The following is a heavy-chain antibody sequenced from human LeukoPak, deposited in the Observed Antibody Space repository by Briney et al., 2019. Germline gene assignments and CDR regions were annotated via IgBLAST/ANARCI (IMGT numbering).Heavy chain of an antibody. J-gene: IGHJ3*02. Sequence: SVKVSCKASGGTFSSYAISWVRQAPGQGLEWMGGIIPIFGTANYAQKFQVRVTITTDESTSTAYMELSSLRSEDTAVYYCARDQGYCSGGSCYSFSTGVGAFDIWGQGTMVTVSS. V-gene: IGHV1-69*05. D-gene: IGHD2-15*01. CDR2: IIPIFGTA. CDR3: ARDQGYCSGGSCYSFSTGVGAFDI. CDR1: GGTFSSYA.